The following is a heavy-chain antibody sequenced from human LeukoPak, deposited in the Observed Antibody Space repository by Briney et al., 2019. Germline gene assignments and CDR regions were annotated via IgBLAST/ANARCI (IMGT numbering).Heavy chain of an antibody. J-gene: IGHJ4*02. D-gene: IGHD1-1*01. V-gene: IGHV1-18*01. CDR1: GYTFTNYG. CDR3: ARGVGQTTGTTGGYYFDF. CDR2: ISAYNGNT. Sequence: ASVTVSCKASGYTFTNYGITWVRQAPGQGLEWMGWISAYNGNTNYAQKFQGRVTMTTDTSTTTAYMELRSLRSGDTAVYYCARGVGQTTGTTGGYYFDFWGQGTLVTVSS.